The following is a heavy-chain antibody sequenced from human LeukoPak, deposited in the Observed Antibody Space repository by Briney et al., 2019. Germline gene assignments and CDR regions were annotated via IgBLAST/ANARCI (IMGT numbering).Heavy chain of an antibody. J-gene: IGHJ4*02. Sequence: SETLSLTCTVSGGSISGSSYYWGWIRQPPGKGLEWVGSIYYSGSTYYNPSPKSRVTISVDTSKNQFSLKLSSVTAADTAVYYCARAYGPRQQLVVLTEVRKGYYFDYWGQGTLVTVSS. V-gene: IGHV4-39*01. CDR1: GGSISGSSYY. CDR3: ARAYGPRQQLVVLTEVRKGYYFDY. D-gene: IGHD6-13*01. CDR2: IYYSGST.